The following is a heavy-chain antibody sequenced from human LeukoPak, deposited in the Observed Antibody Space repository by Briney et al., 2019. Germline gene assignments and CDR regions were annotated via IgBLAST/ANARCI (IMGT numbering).Heavy chain of an antibody. CDR3: ARELDRWFGTHYYYGMDV. J-gene: IGHJ6*04. V-gene: IGHV4-34*01. Sequence: NPSETLSLTCAVYGGSFSGYYWSWIRQPPGKGLEWIGEINHSGSTNYNPSLKSRVTISVDTSKNQFSLKLSSVTAADTAVYYCARELDRWFGTHYYYGMDVWGKGTTVTVSS. CDR2: INHSGST. CDR1: GGSFSGYY. D-gene: IGHD3-10*01.